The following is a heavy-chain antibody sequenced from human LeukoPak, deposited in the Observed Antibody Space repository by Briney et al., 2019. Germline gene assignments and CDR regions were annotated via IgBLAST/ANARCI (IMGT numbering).Heavy chain of an antibody. CDR3: ARDLGGLRYCSGGSCYSVFNGMDV. V-gene: IGHV4-30-4*01. Sequence: SQTLSLTCTVSGGSISSGDYYWSWIRQPPGXXXXXXXXXXXXXXXXYNPSLKGRVTISVDTSKNQFSLKLSSVTAADTAVYYCARDLGGLRYCSGGSCYSVFNGMDVWGQGTTVTVSS. CDR1: GGSISSGDYY. CDR2: XXXXXXX. D-gene: IGHD2-15*01. J-gene: IGHJ6*02.